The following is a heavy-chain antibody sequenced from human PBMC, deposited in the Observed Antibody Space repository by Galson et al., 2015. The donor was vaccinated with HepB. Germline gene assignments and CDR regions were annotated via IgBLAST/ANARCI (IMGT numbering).Heavy chain of an antibody. D-gene: IGHD2-15*01. CDR1: GFTFSSYA. CDR2: ISGSGGST. CDR3: AKDRSRGLCSGGSCPLANNWFDP. J-gene: IGHJ5*02. V-gene: IGHV3-23*01. Sequence: SLRLSCAASGFTFSSYAMSWVRQAPGKGLEWVSAISGSGGSTYYADSVKGRFTISRDNSKNTLYLQMNSLRAEDTAGYYCAKDRSRGLCSGGSCPLANNWFDPWGQGTLVTVSS.